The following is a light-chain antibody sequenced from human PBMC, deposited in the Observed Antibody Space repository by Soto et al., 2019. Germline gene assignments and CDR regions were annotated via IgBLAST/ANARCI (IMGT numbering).Light chain of an antibody. CDR2: GAS. Sequence: EIVMTQSPATLSVSPGERATLTCRASQSVNTNLAWYQQKPGQAPRLLIFGASTRATGIPARFSGSGSGTAFTLTISSLQTEDFAVYSCQQYNSWPLGTFGPGTKVDIK. V-gene: IGKV3-15*01. CDR1: QSVNTN. J-gene: IGKJ3*01. CDR3: QQYNSWPLGT.